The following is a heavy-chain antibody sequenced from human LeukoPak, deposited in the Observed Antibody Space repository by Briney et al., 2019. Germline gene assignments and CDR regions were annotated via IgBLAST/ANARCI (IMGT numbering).Heavy chain of an antibody. J-gene: IGHJ4*02. V-gene: IGHV4-34*01. CDR1: GGSFSGYY. D-gene: IGHD1-26*01. CDR3: ARVIVGASPSFDY. CDR2: INHSGST. Sequence: SETLSLTCAVYGGSFSGYYWSWIRQPPGKGLEWIGEINHSGSTNYNPSLKSRVTISVDTSKNQFSLKLSSVTAADTAVYYCARVIVGASPSFDYWGQGTLVTVSS.